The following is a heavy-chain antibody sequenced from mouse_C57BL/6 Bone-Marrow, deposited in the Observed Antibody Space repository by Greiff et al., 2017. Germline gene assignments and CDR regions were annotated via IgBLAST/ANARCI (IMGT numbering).Heavy chain of an antibody. CDR3: AANWDYFDY. CDR1: GYTFTSYW. D-gene: IGHD4-1*01. CDR2: IDPSDSYT. Sequence: QVQLQQPGAELVMPGASVKLSCKASGYTFTSYWMHWVKQRPGQGLEWIGEIDPSDSYTNYNQKFKGKSTLTVDKSSSTAYMQRSSLTSEDSAVYYCAANWDYFDYWGQGTTLTVSS. V-gene: IGHV1-69*01. J-gene: IGHJ2*01.